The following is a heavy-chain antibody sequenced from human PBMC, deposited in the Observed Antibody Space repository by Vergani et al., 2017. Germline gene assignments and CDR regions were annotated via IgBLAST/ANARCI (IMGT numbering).Heavy chain of an antibody. D-gene: IGHD2-2*01. J-gene: IGHJ4*02. CDR1: GFTLSSYG. Sequence: QVQVVESGGGVVHPGGSMRLSCTASGFTLSSYGVHWVRQVPGRGLESVTFMGPDENYGHFPDSVKGRFTVSRDTSKNAVYLEMTSLRVEDTAVYYCAKRVELRGRGWACSSTSCYWSPDYWGQGTLVTVSS. CDR2: MGPDENYG. CDR3: AKRVELRGRGWACSSTSCYWSPDY. V-gene: IGHV3-30*02.